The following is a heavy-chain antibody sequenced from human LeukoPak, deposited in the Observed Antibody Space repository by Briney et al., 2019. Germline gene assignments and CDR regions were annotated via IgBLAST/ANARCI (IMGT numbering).Heavy chain of an antibody. CDR2: ITSSSSYI. CDR1: GFTFSSYT. J-gene: IGHJ6*03. Sequence: GGSLRLSCAASGFTFSSYTMSWVRQAPGKGLEWVLSITSSSSYIYYADSLRGRFTISRDNAKNSLYLQMNSLRAEDTAVYYCARDGSGWYLVDYYYMDVWGKGTTVTVSS. CDR3: ARDGSGWYLVDYYYMDV. D-gene: IGHD6-19*01. V-gene: IGHV3-21*01.